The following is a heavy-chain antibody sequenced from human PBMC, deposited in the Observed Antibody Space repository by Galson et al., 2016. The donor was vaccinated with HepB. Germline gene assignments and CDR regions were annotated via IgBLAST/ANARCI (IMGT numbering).Heavy chain of an antibody. D-gene: IGHD2/OR15-2a*01. Sequence: SETLSLTCAVYGGTLTDFCWSWIRQPPGQGLEWIGESNEDGRTRFNKSLKSRVTISVDTSKNQFSLRLTSVTAADTGFYYCARVNPLYARLSYGMDVWGKGTTVIVS. CDR1: GGTLTDFC. V-gene: IGHV4-34*01. J-gene: IGHJ6*04. CDR2: SNEDGRT. CDR3: ARVNPLYARLSYGMDV.